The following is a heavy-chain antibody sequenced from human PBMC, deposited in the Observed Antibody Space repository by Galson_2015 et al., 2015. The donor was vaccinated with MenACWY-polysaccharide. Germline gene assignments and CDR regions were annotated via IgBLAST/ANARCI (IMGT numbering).Heavy chain of an antibody. CDR2: ISSGSDTA. CDR3: VKGGWADN. V-gene: IGHV3-23*01. D-gene: IGHD1-26*01. J-gene: IGHJ4*02. Sequence: SLRLSCAASGFNFSIYVMTWVRQAPGKGLEWVSAISSGSDTAYYTDSVKGRFTISRDNSKDTLHLQMDSLRAEDTGVYYCVKGGWADNWGQGTLVTVSS. CDR1: GFNFSIYV.